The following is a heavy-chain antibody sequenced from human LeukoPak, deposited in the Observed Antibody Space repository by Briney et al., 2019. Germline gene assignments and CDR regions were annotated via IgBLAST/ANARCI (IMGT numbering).Heavy chain of an antibody. CDR3: ASTYPYCSGGSCYWFDP. V-gene: IGHV4-4*07. D-gene: IGHD2-15*01. Sequence: PSETLSLTCTVSGGSISSYYWSWIRQPAGKGLEWIGRIYTSGSTNYNPSLKSRVTMSVDTSKNQFSLKLSSVTAADTAVYYCASTYPYCSGGSCYWFDPWGQGTLVTVSS. J-gene: IGHJ5*02. CDR2: IYTSGST. CDR1: GGSISSYY.